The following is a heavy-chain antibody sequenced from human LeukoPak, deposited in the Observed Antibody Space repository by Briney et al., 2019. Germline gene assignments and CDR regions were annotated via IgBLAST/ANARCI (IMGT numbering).Heavy chain of an antibody. CDR2: ISYDGNNK. D-gene: IGHD3-10*01. J-gene: IGHJ4*02. CDR3: ARGGYGSGSDYYFDY. CDR1: GFTFSNYA. Sequence: GGSLRLSCAASGFTFSNYAMHWVRQAPRRGREWVAVISYDGNNKYYADSVKGRFTISRDNSNNTLYLQMNSLRIEDTAVYYCARGGYGSGSDYYFDYWGQGTLVTVSS. V-gene: IGHV3-30-3*01.